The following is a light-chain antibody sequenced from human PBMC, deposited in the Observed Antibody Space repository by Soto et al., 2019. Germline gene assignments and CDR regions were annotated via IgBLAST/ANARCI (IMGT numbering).Light chain of an antibody. Sequence: QSVLAQPASVSGSPGQSITVSCTGSRNDVGNYNLVSWYQQSPGKAPKLLIYEDSKRPSGVSNRFSGSKSGDKASLTISGLQTEDEADYYCCSYTGATTAYVFGTGTKVTVL. CDR3: CSYTGATTAYV. CDR1: RNDVGNYNL. V-gene: IGLV2-23*01. CDR2: EDS. J-gene: IGLJ1*01.